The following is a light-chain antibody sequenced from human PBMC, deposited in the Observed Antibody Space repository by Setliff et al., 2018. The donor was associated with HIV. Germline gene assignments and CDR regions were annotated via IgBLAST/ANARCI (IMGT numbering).Light chain of an antibody. V-gene: IGLV2-14*01. CDR3: SSYTRGNFV. J-gene: IGLJ1*01. CDR1: SSDVGDYDY. Sequence: QSVLTQPASVSGSPGQSITISCTGTSSDVGDYDYVSWVQQFPDEAPKLIIYDVNKRPSRVPGRFSGSKSGNTASLTISGLQTEDEADYYCSSYTRGNFVFGTGTKVTVL. CDR2: DVN.